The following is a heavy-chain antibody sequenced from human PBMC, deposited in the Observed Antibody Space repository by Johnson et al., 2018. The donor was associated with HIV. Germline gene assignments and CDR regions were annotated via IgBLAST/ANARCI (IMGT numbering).Heavy chain of an antibody. V-gene: IGHV3-30*04. J-gene: IGHJ3*02. D-gene: IGHD6-13*01. CDR1: GFTFSSYA. CDR3: AKDMFYIAAARSGAFDI. Sequence: QVQLVESGGGVVQPGRSLRLSCAASGFTFSSYAMHWVRQAPGKGLEWVAVISYDGSYQYYADSAKGRFTISRDNAKNSLYLQMNSLRAEDTALYYCAKDMFYIAAARSGAFDIWGQGTMVTVSS. CDR2: ISYDGSYQ.